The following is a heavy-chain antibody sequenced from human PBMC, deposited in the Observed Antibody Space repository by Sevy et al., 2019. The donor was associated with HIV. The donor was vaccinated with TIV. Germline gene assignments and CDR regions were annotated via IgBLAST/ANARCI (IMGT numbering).Heavy chain of an antibody. V-gene: IGHV4-59*01. CDR2: VYYSGST. CDR1: GGSMNNYF. J-gene: IGHJ4*02. D-gene: IGHD6-13*01. CDR3: ARESIGAIGDFHY. Sequence: SETLSLTCTVSGGSMNNYFWSWIRQPPGKGLEWIGYVYYSGSTNHNPSLKSRVTMSVDTSKKQFSLKMRSVTAADTAVYYCARESIGAIGDFHYWGQGTLVTVSS.